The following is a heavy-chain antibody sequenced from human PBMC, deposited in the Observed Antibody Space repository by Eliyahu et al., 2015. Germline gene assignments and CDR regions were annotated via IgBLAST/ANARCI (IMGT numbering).Heavy chain of an antibody. CDR3: AKDLTLVVVIAYYYGMDV. J-gene: IGHJ6*02. CDR1: GFTFSSXG. D-gene: IGHD2-21*01. Sequence: QVQLVESGGGVVQPGRSLRLSCAASGFTFSSXGMHWVRQAPGKGLEWVAVISYDGRNKYYADSVKGRFTISRDNSKNTLYLQMNSLRAEDTAVYYCAKDLTLVVVIAYYYGMDVWGQGTTVTVSS. CDR2: ISYDGRNK. V-gene: IGHV3-30*18.